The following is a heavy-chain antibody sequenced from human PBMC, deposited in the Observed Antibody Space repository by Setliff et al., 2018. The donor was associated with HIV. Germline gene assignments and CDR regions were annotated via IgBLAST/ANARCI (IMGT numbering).Heavy chain of an antibody. CDR2: IYSGGNR. CDR1: GFTFSSYS. V-gene: IGHV3-66*02. CDR3: AAQYLRVDDAFDI. D-gene: IGHD2-2*01. Sequence: LRLSCAASGFTFSSYSMNWVRQAPGKGLEWVSVIYSGGNRNYADSVKGRFTISRDISKNTLYLQMNSLTSEDTAVYYCAAQYLRVDDAFDIWGQGTMVTVSS. J-gene: IGHJ3*02.